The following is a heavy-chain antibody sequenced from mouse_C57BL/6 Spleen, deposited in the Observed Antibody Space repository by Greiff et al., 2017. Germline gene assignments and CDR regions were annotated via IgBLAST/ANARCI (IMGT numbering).Heavy chain of an antibody. D-gene: IGHD1-1*01. CDR2: ISYDGSN. CDR1: GYSITSGYY. J-gene: IGHJ2*01. CDR3: ASSGSSYGDY. V-gene: IGHV3-6*01. Sequence: EVQLQESGPGLVKPSQSLSLTCSVTGYSITSGYYWNWIRQFPGNKLEWMGYISYDGSNNYNPSLKNRISITRDTSKNQFFLKLNSVTTEDTATYYCASSGSSYGDYWGQGTTLTVSS.